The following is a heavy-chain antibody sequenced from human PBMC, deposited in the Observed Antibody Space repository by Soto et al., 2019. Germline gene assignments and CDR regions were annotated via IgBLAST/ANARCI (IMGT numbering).Heavy chain of an antibody. D-gene: IGHD2-15*01. V-gene: IGHV3-23*01. CDR2: IGVGSDDT. CDR1: VLTVSIYA. Sequence: PGGPLRVSGAASVLTVSIYAMSWVRQAPGKGLEWVSGIGVGSDDTDYADSVKGRFIISRDNSKDTLSLQMNGLRAEDTAVYYCAKDRMNHNSVWDPFDIWGQGTMVTVSS. CDR3: AKDRMNHNSVWDPFDI. J-gene: IGHJ3*02.